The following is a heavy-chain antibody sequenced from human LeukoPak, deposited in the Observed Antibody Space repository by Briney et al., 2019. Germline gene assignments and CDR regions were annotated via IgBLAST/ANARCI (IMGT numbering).Heavy chain of an antibody. CDR1: GFTFDDYA. V-gene: IGHV3-43*02. CDR2: ISGDGGST. Sequence: PGGSLRLSCAASGFTFDDYAMHWVRQAPGKGLEWVSLISGDGGSTYYADSVKGRFTISRDNSKNSLYLQMNSLRTEDTALYYCATRGYSYGLDYWGQGTLVTVSS. CDR3: ATRGYSYGLDY. J-gene: IGHJ4*02. D-gene: IGHD5-18*01.